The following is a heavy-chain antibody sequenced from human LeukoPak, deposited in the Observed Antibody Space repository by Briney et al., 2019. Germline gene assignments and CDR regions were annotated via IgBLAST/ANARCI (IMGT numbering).Heavy chain of an antibody. CDR1: GGSISSGSYY. D-gene: IGHD3-10*01. J-gene: IGHJ4*02. V-gene: IGHV4-61*01. CDR2: IYYSGST. Sequence: ASQTLSLTCTVSGGSISSGSYYWSWIRQPPGKGLEWIGYIYYSGSTNYNPSLKSRVTISVDTSKNQFSLKLSSVTAADTAVYYGARSQSGSWLLGGDYFDYWGQGTLVTVSS. CDR3: ARSQSGSWLLGGDYFDY.